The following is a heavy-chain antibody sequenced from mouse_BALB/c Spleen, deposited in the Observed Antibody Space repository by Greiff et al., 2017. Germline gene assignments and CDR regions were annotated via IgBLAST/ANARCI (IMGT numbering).Heavy chain of an antibody. CDR1: GDSITSGY. CDR2: ISYSGST. J-gene: IGHJ4*01. CDR3: ARGGHGNFYAMDY. D-gene: IGHD2-1*01. V-gene: IGHV3-8*02. Sequence: EVKVEESGPSLVKPSQTLSLTCSVTGDSITSGYWNWIRKFPGNKLEYMGYISYSGSTYYNPSLKSRISITRDTSKNQYYLQLNSVTTEDTATYYCARGGHGNFYAMDYWGQGTSVTVSS.